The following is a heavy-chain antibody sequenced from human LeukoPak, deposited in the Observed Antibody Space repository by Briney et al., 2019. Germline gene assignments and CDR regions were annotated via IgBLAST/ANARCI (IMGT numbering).Heavy chain of an antibody. CDR3: ARDRGAGEYFDY. CDR1: GGSFSGYY. CDR2: INHSGST. V-gene: IGHV4-34*01. Sequence: PSETLSLTCAVYGGSFSGYYWSWIRQPPGKGLEWIGEINHSGSTNYNPSLKSRVTISVDTSKNQFSLKLSSVTAADTAVYYCARDRGAGEYFDYWGQGTLVTVSS. D-gene: IGHD6-19*01. J-gene: IGHJ4*02.